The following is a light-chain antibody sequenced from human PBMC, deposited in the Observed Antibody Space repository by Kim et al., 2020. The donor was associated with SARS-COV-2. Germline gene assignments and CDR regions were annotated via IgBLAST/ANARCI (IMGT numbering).Light chain of an antibody. CDR3: LQHSTYPIT. CDR2: GAS. CDR1: QDIRNY. J-gene: IGKJ5*01. Sequence: AAMGDRVTITCRASQDIRNYLVWYQQNPGRAPKRLIYGASSLQSGVPSWFIGSGSGTEFTLTISSVQPEDFATYFCLQHSTYPITFGQGTRLEIK. V-gene: IGKV1-17*01.